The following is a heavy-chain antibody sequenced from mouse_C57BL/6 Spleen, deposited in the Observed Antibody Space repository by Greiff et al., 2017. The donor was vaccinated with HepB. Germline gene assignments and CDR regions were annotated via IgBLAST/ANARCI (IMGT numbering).Heavy chain of an antibody. D-gene: IGHD1-1*01. Sequence: VQLQQPGAELVMPGASVKLSCKASGYTFTSYWMHWVKQRPGQGLEWIGEIDPSDSYTNYNQKFKGKSTLTVDKSSSTAYMQLSSLTSEDSAVYYCAGGSSYTYWGQGTLVTVSA. CDR1: GYTFTSYW. CDR3: AGGSSYTY. V-gene: IGHV1-69*01. CDR2: IDPSDSYT. J-gene: IGHJ3*01.